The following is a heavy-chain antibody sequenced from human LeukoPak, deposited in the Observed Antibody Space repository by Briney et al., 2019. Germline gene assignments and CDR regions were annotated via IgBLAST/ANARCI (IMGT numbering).Heavy chain of an antibody. J-gene: IGHJ6*03. CDR3: ARANIAAAGTRYYYYYMDV. Sequence: SETLSLTCTVSGGSLSSYYWSWIRQPSGKGLEWIGYIYYSGSTNYNPSLKSRVTISVDTSKNQFSLKLSSVTAADTAVYYCARANIAAAGTRYYYYYMDVWGKGTTVTVSS. V-gene: IGHV4-59*01. CDR2: IYYSGST. CDR1: GGSLSSYY. D-gene: IGHD6-13*01.